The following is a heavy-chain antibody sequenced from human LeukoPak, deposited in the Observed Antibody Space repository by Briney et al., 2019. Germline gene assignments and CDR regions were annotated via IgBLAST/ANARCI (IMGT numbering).Heavy chain of an antibody. CDR2: INPSDGTT. CDR1: GYTFTTYK. J-gene: IGHJ4*02. Sequence: AAVKDSCKASGYTFTTYKMHSVRQDPGQGLECMGIINPSDGTTSYAQTFQGRVTMTRDTSTTTVYMELSSLTSDDTAVYYCARGGVGPAAGPLHFDYWGQGTLVTVSS. V-gene: IGHV1-46*01. D-gene: IGHD2-2*01. CDR3: ARGGVGPAAGPLHFDY.